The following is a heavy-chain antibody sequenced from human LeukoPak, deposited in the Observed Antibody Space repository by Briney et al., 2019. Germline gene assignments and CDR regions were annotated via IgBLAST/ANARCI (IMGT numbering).Heavy chain of an antibody. V-gene: IGHV3-30*02. CDR2: IRYDGSNK. D-gene: IGHD1-1*01. CDR1: GFTFSDYG. CDR3: AKEGTASKPSDLDY. J-gene: IGHJ4*02. Sequence: GGSLRLSCAASGFTFSDYGMHWVRQAPGKGLEWVAFIRYDGSNKYYADSVKGRFTISRDNSKNTLYVQMNSLRAEDTALYYCAKEGTASKPSDLDYWGQGTLVTVSS.